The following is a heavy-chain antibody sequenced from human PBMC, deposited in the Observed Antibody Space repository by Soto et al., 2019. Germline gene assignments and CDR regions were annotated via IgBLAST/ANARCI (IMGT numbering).Heavy chain of an antibody. J-gene: IGHJ4*02. CDR3: ARRRYGDYYFDS. CDR2: ISYSGSA. V-gene: IGHV4-30-4*01. Sequence: SETLCLTCTVSGGAISSGNYYWSWIRQPPGKGLEWIGFISYSGSAYYNPSLKSRVTISVDSSKSQFSLRLSSVTAADTALYYCARRRYGDYYFDSWGQGTLVTVSS. CDR1: GGAISSGNYY. D-gene: IGHD4-17*01.